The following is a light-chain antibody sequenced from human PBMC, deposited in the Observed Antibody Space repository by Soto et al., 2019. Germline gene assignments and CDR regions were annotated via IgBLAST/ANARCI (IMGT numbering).Light chain of an antibody. V-gene: IGKV3-20*01. CDR1: QSVNNN. Sequence: EIVRTQSPVTLSESPGERATLSCMASQSVNNNVAWYQQKPGQALRLLIHGTSNRATGIPDRFSGSGSGTDFTLTCSRLAPEDFAVYYCEYYGSSITFGGGTKVDIK. J-gene: IGKJ4*01. CDR2: GTS. CDR3: EYYGSSIT.